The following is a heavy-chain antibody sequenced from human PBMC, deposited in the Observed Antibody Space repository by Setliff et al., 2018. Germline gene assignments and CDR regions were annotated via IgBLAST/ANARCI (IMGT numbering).Heavy chain of an antibody. CDR1: SGSIGSHY. J-gene: IGHJ2*01. CDR2: VFHTGST. CDR3: ARAPPSVPYGDYGPRQYFDL. D-gene: IGHD4-17*01. Sequence: PSETLSLTCSVSSGSIGSHYWNWMRQPPGKGLEWIGHVFHTGSTKYNPSLRSRVTTSVDTSENYFSLRLTSVTAADTAVYYCARAPPSVPYGDYGPRQYFDLWGRGSLVTVSS. V-gene: IGHV4-59*11.